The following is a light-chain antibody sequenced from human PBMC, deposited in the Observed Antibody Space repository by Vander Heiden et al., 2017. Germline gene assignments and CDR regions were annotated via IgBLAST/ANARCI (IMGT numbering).Light chain of an antibody. Sequence: EIVLTQSPATLSLSPGERATLSCRASQSVSSYLAWYQQKPGQAPRLLIYDASNRATGIPARFSGSGSGTDFTLTISSLEPEDFAVYYCQQPSIWPQLTFGGGTKVEIK. CDR1: QSVSSY. CDR3: QQPSIWPQLT. J-gene: IGKJ4*01. V-gene: IGKV3-11*01. CDR2: DAS.